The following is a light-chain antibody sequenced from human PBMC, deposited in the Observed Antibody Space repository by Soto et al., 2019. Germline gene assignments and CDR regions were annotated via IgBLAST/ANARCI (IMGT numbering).Light chain of an antibody. CDR3: QQRSNWPPAWT. CDR2: DAS. J-gene: IGKJ1*01. CDR1: QSVSSY. Sequence: EIVLTQSPATLSLSPGERATLSCRASQSVSSYLAWYQQKPGQAPRLPIYDASNRATGIPARFSGSGSGTDFTLTISSLEPEDFSVYYCQQRSNWPPAWTFGQGT. V-gene: IGKV3-11*01.